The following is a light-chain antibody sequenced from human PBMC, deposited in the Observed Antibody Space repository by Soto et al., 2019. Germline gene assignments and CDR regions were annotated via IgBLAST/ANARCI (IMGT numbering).Light chain of an antibody. Sequence: DIQMTQSPSSLSASVGDRVTITCQASQDISNYLNWYQQKPGKAPKLQIYDASNLETGVPSRFSGSGSGTDFTFTISSLQPEDTATYYCQQYDNLPLTFGGGTKVEIK. J-gene: IGKJ4*01. V-gene: IGKV1-33*01. CDR2: DAS. CDR1: QDISNY. CDR3: QQYDNLPLT.